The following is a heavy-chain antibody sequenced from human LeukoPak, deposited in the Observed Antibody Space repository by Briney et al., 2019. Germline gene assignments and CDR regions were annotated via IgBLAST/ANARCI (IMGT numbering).Heavy chain of an antibody. CDR1: GFIFTNYW. CDR2: IKEDGSDK. CDR3: ATWGSIFGVTFFDY. D-gene: IGHD3-3*01. V-gene: IGHV3-7*01. Sequence: GGPLRLSCAASGFIFTNYWMTWVRQAPGKGLEWVATIKEDGSDKHYVDSVKGRFTIARDNAKNSLFLQMSSLRADDTAVYYCATWGSIFGVTFFDYWGQGTLVTVSS. J-gene: IGHJ4*02.